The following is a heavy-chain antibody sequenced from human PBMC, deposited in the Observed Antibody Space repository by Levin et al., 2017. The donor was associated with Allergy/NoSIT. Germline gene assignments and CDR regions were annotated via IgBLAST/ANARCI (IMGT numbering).Heavy chain of an antibody. CDR1: GYTFTGYY. CDR2: INPNSGGT. CDR3: ARDYGDYERNYWYFDL. D-gene: IGHD4-17*01. J-gene: IGHJ2*01. Sequence: ASVKVSCKASGYTFTGYYMHWVRQAPGQGLEWMGWINPNSGGTNYAQKFQGRVTMTRDTSISTAYMELSRLRSDDTAVYYCARDYGDYERNYWYFDLWGRGTLVTVSS. V-gene: IGHV1-2*02.